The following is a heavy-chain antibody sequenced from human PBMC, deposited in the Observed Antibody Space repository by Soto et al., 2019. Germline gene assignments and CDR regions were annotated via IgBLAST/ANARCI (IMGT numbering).Heavy chain of an antibody. CDR1: GGSITSSSYY. J-gene: IGHJ5*01. V-gene: IGHV4-39*01. Sequence: ASETLSLTCTVSGGSITSSSYYWGWIRQPPGKVLEWSGTIFHGGTTYYNPSLKSRVAISVDTSNNQFSLNLRSVTAADTAMYYCASRAGVTQINNYFDSWGPRTLVTVSS. CDR3: ASRAGVTQINNYFDS. CDR2: IFHGGTT. D-gene: IGHD5-18*01.